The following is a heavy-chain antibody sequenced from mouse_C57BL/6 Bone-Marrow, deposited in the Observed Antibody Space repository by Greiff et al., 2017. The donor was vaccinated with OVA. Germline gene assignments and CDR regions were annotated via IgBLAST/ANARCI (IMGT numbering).Heavy chain of an antibody. J-gene: IGHJ1*03. D-gene: IGHD2-3*01. V-gene: IGHV1-26*01. CDR1: GYTFTDYY. CDR2: INPNNGGT. Sequence: EVQLQQSGPELVKPGASVKISCKASGYTFTDYYMNWVKQSHGKSLEWIGDINPNNGGTSYNQKFKGKATLTVDKSSSTAYMELRSLTSEDSAVYYCASSGYYDWYFDVWGTGTTVTVSS. CDR3: ASSGYYDWYFDV.